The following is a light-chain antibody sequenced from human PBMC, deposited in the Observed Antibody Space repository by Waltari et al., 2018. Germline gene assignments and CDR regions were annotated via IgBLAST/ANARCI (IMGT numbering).Light chain of an antibody. CDR1: SSDVGGYNY. V-gene: IGLV2-14*01. J-gene: IGLJ1*01. CDR3: SSYTSSSTFV. CDR2: GVT. Sequence: QSALTQPASVSGSPGQSITISCTGTSSDVGGYNYVSWFQQHPGKAPKVMIYGVTNRPSGVTHRFSGSKSGNTASLTISGLQAEDEADYYCSSYTSSSTFVFGTGTRVTVL.